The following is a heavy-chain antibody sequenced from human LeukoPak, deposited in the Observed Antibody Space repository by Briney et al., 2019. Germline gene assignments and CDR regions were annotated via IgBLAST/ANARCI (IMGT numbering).Heavy chain of an antibody. CDR2: IWYDGSNK. Sequence: PGGSLRLSCAASGFTFSNAWMSWVRQAPGKGLEWVAVIWYDGSNKYYADSVKGRFTISSDNSKNTLYLQMGSLRAEDMAVYYCAREGFGSRGAFAIWGQGTMVTVSS. V-gene: IGHV3-33*08. CDR1: GFTFSNAW. J-gene: IGHJ3*02. CDR3: AREGFGSRGAFAI. D-gene: IGHD2-15*01.